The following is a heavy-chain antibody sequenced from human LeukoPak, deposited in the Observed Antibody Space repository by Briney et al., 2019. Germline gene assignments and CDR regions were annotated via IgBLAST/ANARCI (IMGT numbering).Heavy chain of an antibody. J-gene: IGHJ4*02. V-gene: IGHV4-59*01. CDR3: ARDTKNNCSGGNCYPGGFDY. CDR1: GGSISSYY. CDR2: IYDSGRT. Sequence: SETLSLTCSVSGGSISSYYWSWIRQPPGKGLEWIGYIYDSGRTRYNPSLKSRVSISADTSKNQFSLKLSSVTAADTAIYYCARDTKNNCSGGNCYPGGFDYWGQGTLVSVSA. D-gene: IGHD2-15*01.